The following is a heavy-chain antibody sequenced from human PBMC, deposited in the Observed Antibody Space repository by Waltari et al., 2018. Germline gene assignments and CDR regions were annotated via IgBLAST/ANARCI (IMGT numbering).Heavy chain of an antibody. CDR1: GFSLSTSGVG. V-gene: IGHV2-5*02. CDR2: IYWDDDK. CDR3: AHSSFYDFWSGYSWYFDY. Sequence: QITLKESGPTLVKPTQTLTLTCTFSGFSLSTSGVGVGWIRQPPGKALEWLALIYWDDDKRYSPSIKGRRTITKDTSKNQVVLTMTNMDPVDTATYYCAHSSFYDFWSGYSWYFDYWGQGTLVTVSS. J-gene: IGHJ4*02. D-gene: IGHD3-3*01.